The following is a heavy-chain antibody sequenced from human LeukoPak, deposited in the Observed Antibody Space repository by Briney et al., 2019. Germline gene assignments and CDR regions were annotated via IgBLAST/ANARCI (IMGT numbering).Heavy chain of an antibody. D-gene: IGHD3-10*01. CDR1: GFTFSSYW. Sequence: AGSLRLSCAASGFTFSSYWMSWVRQAPGKGLEWVSVIHSGGSTYYADSVKGRFTISRDNSKNTLYLQMNSLRAEDTAVYYCARDGGDGAFDIWGQGTMVTVSS. CDR2: IHSGGST. V-gene: IGHV3-66*01. CDR3: ARDGGDGAFDI. J-gene: IGHJ3*02.